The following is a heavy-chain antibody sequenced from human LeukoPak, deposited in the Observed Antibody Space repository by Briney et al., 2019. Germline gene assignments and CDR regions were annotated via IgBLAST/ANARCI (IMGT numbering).Heavy chain of an antibody. J-gene: IGHJ3*01. Sequence: GESLKISCQSSGFRFASSWIGWVRQTPGKGLEWMGIIYPGDSDTRYSPPFQGQVTISVDKSTNTAYLQWSSLKASDTAMYYGARDLAATEDAFDFWGQGTMVTVSS. CDR1: GFRFASSW. CDR2: IYPGDSDT. CDR3: ARDLAATEDAFDF. V-gene: IGHV5-51*01. D-gene: IGHD2-15*01.